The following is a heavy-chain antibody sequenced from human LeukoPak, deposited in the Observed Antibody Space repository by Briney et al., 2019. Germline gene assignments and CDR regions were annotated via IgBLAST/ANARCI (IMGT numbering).Heavy chain of an antibody. J-gene: IGHJ4*02. V-gene: IGHV3-23*01. D-gene: IGHD1-26*01. CDR2: ISGNDGTT. CDR1: EFTFSNYA. Sequence: PGGSLRLSCVGSEFTFSNYAMSWVRQAPGEGLEWVSAISGNDGTTYYADSVKGRFTLSRDNSKNTLYLQTNSLRAEDTAVYYCARGTSQTHYPHLFDYWGQGTLVSVSS. CDR3: ARGTSQTHYPHLFDY.